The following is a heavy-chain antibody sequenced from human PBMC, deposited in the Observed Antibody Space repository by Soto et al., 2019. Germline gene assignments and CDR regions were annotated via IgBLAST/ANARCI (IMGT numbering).Heavy chain of an antibody. CDR1: GFTFSSYA. V-gene: IGHV3-30-3*01. J-gene: IGHJ4*02. CDR3: ARGGESYPPFDY. CDR2: ISYDGSNK. D-gene: IGHD3-16*02. Sequence: QVQLVESGGGVVQPGRSLRLSCAASGFTFSSYAMHWVRQAPGKGLEWVAVISYDGSNKYYADSVKGRFTISRDNSKNTLYLQMNSLRAEDTAVYYCARGGESYPPFDYWGQGTLVTVSS.